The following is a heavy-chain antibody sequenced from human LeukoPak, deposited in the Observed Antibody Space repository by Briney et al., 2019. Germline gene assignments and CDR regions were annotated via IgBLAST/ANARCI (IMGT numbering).Heavy chain of an antibody. CDR3: ARDVSSSWLDAFDI. CDR2: VKQDGSEK. Sequence: GGSLRLSCAASGLTFNNYWMTWVRQAPGKGLEWVANVKQDGSEKYYVDSVKGRFTISRDNAKNSLYLQMNSLRAEDTAVYYCARDVSSSWLDAFDIWGQGTMVTVSS. V-gene: IGHV3-7*01. J-gene: IGHJ3*02. CDR1: GLTFNNYW. D-gene: IGHD6-13*01.